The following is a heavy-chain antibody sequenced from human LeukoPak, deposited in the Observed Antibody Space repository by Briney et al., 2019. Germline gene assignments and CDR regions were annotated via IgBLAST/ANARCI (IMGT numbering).Heavy chain of an antibody. D-gene: IGHD1-1*01. CDR3: ARPRAMTTGVGRYFDL. J-gene: IGHJ2*01. CDR1: GFTFTSYA. CDR2: INGGGENT. V-gene: IGHV3-23*01. Sequence: GGSLRLSCGASGFTFTSYAMSWIRQAPGKGLEWVPAINGGGENTYYGDSVKGRFTISRDNSKNTLYLQMNSLRAEDTATYYCARPRAMTTGVGRYFDLWGRGTLVTVSS.